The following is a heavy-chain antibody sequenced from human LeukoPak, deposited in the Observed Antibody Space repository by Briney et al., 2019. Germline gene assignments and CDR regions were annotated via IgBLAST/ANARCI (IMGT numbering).Heavy chain of an antibody. D-gene: IGHD3-3*01. CDR1: GFTFSTCA. CDR3: AKLGVFDPCDI. J-gene: IGHJ3*02. CDR2: ITDSGGSK. V-gene: IGHV3-23*01. Sequence: PGGSLRLSCAASGFTFSTCAMTWVRQAPGKGLEWVSAITDSGGSKFYADSVKGRFSISRDNSKNTVYLQMTSLRAEDTAVYYCAKLGVFDPCDIWGEGTMVTVSS.